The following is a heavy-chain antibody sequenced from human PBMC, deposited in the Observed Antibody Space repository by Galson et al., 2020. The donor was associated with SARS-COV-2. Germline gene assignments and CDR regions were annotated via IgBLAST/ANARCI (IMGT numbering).Heavy chain of an antibody. CDR2: ISYDGSNK. J-gene: IGHJ6*02. CDR3: AADSNYGDYYYYYGMDV. CDR1: GFTFSSYA. Sequence: GESLKIPCAASGFTFSSYATHWVRQAPGKGLEWVAVISYDGSNKYYAASVKGRFTLSRDNSKNTLYLQMNSLRAEDTAVYYCAADSNYGDYYYYYGMDVWGQGTTVTVSS. D-gene: IGHD4-4*01. V-gene: IGHV3-30-3*01.